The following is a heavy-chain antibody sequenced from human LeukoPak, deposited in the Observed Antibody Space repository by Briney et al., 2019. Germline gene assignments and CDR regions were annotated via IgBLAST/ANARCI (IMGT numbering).Heavy chain of an antibody. V-gene: IGHV3-30*02. CDR1: GFTFSDYA. Sequence: GSLRLSCSAFGFTFSDYAFHWVRQAPGKGLEWLAFIRYDGSDSYYTDSVKGRFTISRDNSKKTLYLQMDSLRTEDTAFYYCALIGVVIPPDTYDVWGQGTLVTVSS. CDR3: ALIGVVIPPDTYDV. J-gene: IGHJ3*01. D-gene: IGHD2-21*01. CDR2: IRYDGSDS.